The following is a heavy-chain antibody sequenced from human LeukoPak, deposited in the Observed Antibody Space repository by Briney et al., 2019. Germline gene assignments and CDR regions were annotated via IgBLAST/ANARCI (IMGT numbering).Heavy chain of an antibody. D-gene: IGHD3-22*01. J-gene: IGHJ4*02. CDR1: GFTFSSYA. V-gene: IGHV3-23*01. CDR3: ATTAADSVKYYYDSSGSED. Sequence: GGSLRLSCAASGFTFSSYAMGWVRQAPGKGLEWVSAISGSGGSTYYADSVKGRFTISRDNSKNTLYLQMNSLRAEDTAVYYCATTAADSVKYYYDSSGSEDWGQGTLVTVSS. CDR2: ISGSGGST.